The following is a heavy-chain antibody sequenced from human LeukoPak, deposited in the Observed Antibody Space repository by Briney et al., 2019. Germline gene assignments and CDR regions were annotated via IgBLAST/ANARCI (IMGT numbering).Heavy chain of an antibody. V-gene: IGHV4-59*12. CDR3: ARGPRIAVAGTGGWFDP. CDR2: IYYSGST. Sequence: PSETLSLTCTVSGGSISSYYWSWIRQPPGKGLEWIGYIYYSGSTNYNPSLKSRVTVSVDTSKNQFSLKLSSVTAADTAVYYCARGPRIAVAGTGGWFDPWGQGTLVTVSS. CDR1: GGSISSYY. J-gene: IGHJ5*02. D-gene: IGHD6-19*01.